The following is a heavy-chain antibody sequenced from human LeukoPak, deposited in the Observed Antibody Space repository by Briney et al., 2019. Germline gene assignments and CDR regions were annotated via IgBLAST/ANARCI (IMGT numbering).Heavy chain of an antibody. V-gene: IGHV5-51*01. D-gene: IGHD3-9*01. CDR1: GYSFTSYW. Sequence: GESLKISCKGSGYSFTSYWIGWVRQMPGKGLGWMGIIYPGDSDTRYSPSFQGQVTTSADKSISTAYLQWSSLKASDTAMYYCARLYRGYDILTGYYHAFDIWGQGTMVTVSS. J-gene: IGHJ3*02. CDR2: IYPGDSDT. CDR3: ARLYRGYDILTGYYHAFDI.